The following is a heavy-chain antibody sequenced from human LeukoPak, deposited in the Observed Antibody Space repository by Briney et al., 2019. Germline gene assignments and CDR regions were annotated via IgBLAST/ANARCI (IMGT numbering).Heavy chain of an antibody. D-gene: IGHD3-3*01. CDR2: IKRDGSEK. Sequence: GGSLRLSCAASGFTFSGYWMTWVRQAPGKGLEWVANIKRDGSEKYYMDSVKGRFTISRDNAKNSLYLQMNSLRAEDTAVYYCARAGITICGVRWFDPWGQGTLVTVSS. CDR1: GFTFSGYW. V-gene: IGHV3-7*01. J-gene: IGHJ5*02. CDR3: ARAGITICGVRWFDP.